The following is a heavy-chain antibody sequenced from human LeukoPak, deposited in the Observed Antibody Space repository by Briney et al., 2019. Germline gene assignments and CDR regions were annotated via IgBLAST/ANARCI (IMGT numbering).Heavy chain of an antibody. CDR3: ARDSDSGYDLG. D-gene: IGHD5-12*01. V-gene: IGHV3-23*01. CDR1: GFTFSSYA. CDR2: ISGSGGST. Sequence: GGSLRLSCAASGFTFSSYAMSWVRQAPGKGLEWVSAISGSGGSTYYADSVKGRFTISRDNSKNTLYLQMNSLRAEDTAVYYCARDSDSGYDLGWGQGTLVTVSS. J-gene: IGHJ4*02.